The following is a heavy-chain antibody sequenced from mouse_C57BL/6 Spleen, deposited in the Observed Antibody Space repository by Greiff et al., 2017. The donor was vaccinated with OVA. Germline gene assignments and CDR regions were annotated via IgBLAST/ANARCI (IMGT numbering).Heavy chain of an antibody. D-gene: IGHD1-1*01. V-gene: IGHV1-69*01. CDR1: GYTFTSYW. J-gene: IGHJ4*01. CDR3: VSGDYSSSSLYYYAMDY. CDR2: IDPTDSYT. Sequence: QVQLQQPGAELVMPGASVKLSCKASGYTFTSYWMHWVKQRPGHGLEWIGEIDPTDSYTNYNQKFKGKSTLTVDKSSSTAYMTLYILTSKVSAVDYCVSGDYSSSSLYYYAMDYWGQGTSVTVSS.